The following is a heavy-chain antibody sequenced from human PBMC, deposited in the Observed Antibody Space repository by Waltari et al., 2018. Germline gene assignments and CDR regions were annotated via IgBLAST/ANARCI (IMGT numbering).Heavy chain of an antibody. CDR2: IEPNTGGT. J-gene: IGHJ4*02. CDR1: GIFSGHF. V-gene: IGHV1-2*06. CDR3: GRDPRGYGDYAGDY. Sequence: QVQLVQSGAEVKKPGASVRVSCKASGIFSGHFIRWVRQAPGQGLEWMGRIEPNTGGTRYAQVFQGSVTMTSDTAISTAYMELSRRRSDDTAVYYCGRDPRGYGDYAGDYWGQGTLVTVSS. D-gene: IGHD4-17*01.